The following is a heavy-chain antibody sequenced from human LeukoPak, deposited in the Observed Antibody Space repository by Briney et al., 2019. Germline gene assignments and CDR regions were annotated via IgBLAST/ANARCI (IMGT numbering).Heavy chain of an antibody. V-gene: IGHV3-53*01. Sequence: GGSLRLSCAASGFTVSSNYMSWVRQAPGKGLEWVSVIYSGGSTYYADSVKGRSTISRDNSKNTLYLQMNSLRAEDTAVYYCARGPAARRYFDYWGQGTLVTVSS. J-gene: IGHJ4*02. CDR3: ARGPAARRYFDY. CDR1: GFTVSSNY. CDR2: IYSGGST. D-gene: IGHD2-2*01.